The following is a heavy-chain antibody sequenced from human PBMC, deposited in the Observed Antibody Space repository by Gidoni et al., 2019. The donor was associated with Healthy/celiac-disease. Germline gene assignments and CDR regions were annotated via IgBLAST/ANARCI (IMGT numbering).Heavy chain of an antibody. V-gene: IGHV3-30-3*01. CDR2: RSYDGSNK. Sequence: QVQLVESGGGVVQPGRSLRLSCAASGFPFSSYAMHWVRQAPGKGLEWVAVRSYDGSNKYYADSVKGRFTISRDNSKNTLYLQMNSLRAEDTAVYYCARDLPQDNWNGVPGYWGQGTLVTVSS. CDR3: ARDLPQDNWNGVPGY. CDR1: GFPFSSYA. J-gene: IGHJ4*02. D-gene: IGHD1-20*01.